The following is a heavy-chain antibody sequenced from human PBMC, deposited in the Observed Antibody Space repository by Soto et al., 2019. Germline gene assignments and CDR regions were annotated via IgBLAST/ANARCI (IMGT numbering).Heavy chain of an antibody. V-gene: IGHV3-23*01. CDR2: VSASGLNT. J-gene: IGHJ5*02. CDR3: ARASWSSSWYLWFDP. D-gene: IGHD6-13*01. CDR1: GFTFSTYA. Sequence: PGGSLRLSCAASGFTFSTYAMAWVRQAPGKGLEWVSGVSASGLNTDYADPVKGRFYISRDNSKNTVSLHMNSLRAEDTALYYCARASWSSSWYLWFDPWGQGTLVTVSA.